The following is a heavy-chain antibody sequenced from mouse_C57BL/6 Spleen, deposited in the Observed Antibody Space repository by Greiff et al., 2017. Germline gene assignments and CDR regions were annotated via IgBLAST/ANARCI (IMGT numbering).Heavy chain of an antibody. D-gene: IGHD1-1*01. CDR2: IYPGDGDT. V-gene: IGHV1-80*01. CDR3: AKVTTVVESDY. CDR1: GYAFSSYW. Sequence: QVQLQQSGAELVKPGASVKISCKASGYAFSSYWMNWVKQRPGKGLEWIGQIYPGDGDTNYNGKFKGKATLTADKSSSTAYMPLSSLTSEDSAVYFCAKVTTVVESDYWGQGTTLTVSS. J-gene: IGHJ2*01.